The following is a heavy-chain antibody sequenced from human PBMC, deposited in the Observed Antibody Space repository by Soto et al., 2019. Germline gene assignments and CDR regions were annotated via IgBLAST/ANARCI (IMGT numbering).Heavy chain of an antibody. CDR2: ITNDGSLT. D-gene: IGHD6-19*01. CDR1: GFTFSNYG. CDR3: AKVGLGQRWLPPYFDH. Sequence: QVHLVESGGGVVQPGRSLRLSCEASGFTFSNYGMHWVRQAPGKGLEWVAIITNDGSLTYYVDSVKGRFTISRDNSKNTLFLQMNSLRAEDTAVYYCAKVGLGQRWLPPYFDHWGQGTLVKVSS. J-gene: IGHJ4*02. V-gene: IGHV3-30*18.